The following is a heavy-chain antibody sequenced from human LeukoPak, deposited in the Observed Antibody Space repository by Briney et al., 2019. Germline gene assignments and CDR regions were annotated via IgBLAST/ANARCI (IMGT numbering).Heavy chain of an antibody. J-gene: IGHJ3*02. Sequence: GESLKISCKGSGYSFTSYWIGWVREMPGKGLEWMGIIYPGDSDTRYSPSFQGQVTISADKSISTAYLQWSSLKASDTAMYYCARRKGSVTGPDAFDIWGQGTMVTVYS. V-gene: IGHV5-51*01. CDR3: ARRKGSVTGPDAFDI. D-gene: IGHD4-11*01. CDR2: IYPGDSDT. CDR1: GYSFTSYW.